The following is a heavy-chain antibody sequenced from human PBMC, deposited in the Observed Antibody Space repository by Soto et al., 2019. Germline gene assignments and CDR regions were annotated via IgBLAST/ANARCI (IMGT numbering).Heavy chain of an antibody. Sequence: GGSLRLSCAASGFTFSNYGMNWGRQAPGKGLEWVAVIWYDGSNKDYADSVKGRFTISRDNSKNTLYVQMNSLRAEDTAVYYCARVQTGKGSLDYWGQGTQVTVSS. V-gene: IGHV3-33*01. J-gene: IGHJ4*02. CDR3: ARVQTGKGSLDY. D-gene: IGHD1-1*01. CDR2: IWYDGSNK. CDR1: GFTFSNYG.